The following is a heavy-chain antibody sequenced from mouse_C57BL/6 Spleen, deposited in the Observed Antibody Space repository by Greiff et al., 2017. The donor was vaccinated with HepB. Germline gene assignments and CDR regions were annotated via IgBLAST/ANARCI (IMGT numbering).Heavy chain of an antibody. J-gene: IGHJ4*01. V-gene: IGHV7-3*01. CDR3: ESALYDYDCCAFDY. CDR2: IRSKVNGYTT. CDR1: GFTFTDYY. D-gene: IGHD2-4*01. Sequence: EVKLMESGGGLVQPGGSLSLSCAASGFTFTDYYMTWVRQPPGQALEWLGFIRSKVNGYTTEYSPSVKGRFTISRDNSQSILYLQMNALRAEDSASYYCESALYDYDCCAFDYWGQGTSVTVSS.